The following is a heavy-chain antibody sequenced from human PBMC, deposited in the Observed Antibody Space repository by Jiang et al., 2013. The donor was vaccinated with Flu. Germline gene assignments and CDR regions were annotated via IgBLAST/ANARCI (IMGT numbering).Heavy chain of an antibody. Sequence: KPSETLSLTCSVSGGSVSSGSYYWSWFRQPPGKGLEWIGYIYYSGSTNYNPSLKSRVTISVDTSKNQFSLKLSSVTAADTAVYYCARLPYSSSWYPRYFDYWGQGTLVTVSS. D-gene: IGHD6-13*01. CDR2: IYYSGST. J-gene: IGHJ4*02. CDR3: ARLPYSSSWYPRYFDY. CDR1: GGSVSSGSYY. V-gene: IGHV4-61*01.